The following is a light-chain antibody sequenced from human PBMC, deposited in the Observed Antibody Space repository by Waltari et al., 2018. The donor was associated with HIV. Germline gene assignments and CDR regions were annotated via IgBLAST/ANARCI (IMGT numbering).Light chain of an antibody. CDR2: GAS. J-gene: IGKJ1*01. CDR1: QSVRNN. Sequence: ETVMTQFPATLSVSPGERVTLSCKASQSVRNNLAWYQQRPGQPPRLLIYGASTRAPGIPARFSGAGSGTQFTLTISSLQSEDFAIYYCHQSNNWPPWTFGQGTRVEI. CDR3: HQSNNWPPWT. V-gene: IGKV3-15*01.